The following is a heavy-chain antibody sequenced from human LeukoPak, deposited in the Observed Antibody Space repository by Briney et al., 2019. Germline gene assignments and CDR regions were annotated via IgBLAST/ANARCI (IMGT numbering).Heavy chain of an antibody. D-gene: IGHD3-22*01. Sequence: GGSLRLSCAASGFTFSSYSMNWVRQAPGKGLEWVSSISSSSSYIYYADSVKGRFTISRDNAKNSQYLQMNSLRAEDTAVYYCARAVPSTYYYDSSGYPDYWGQGTLVTVSS. CDR3: ARAVPSTYYYDSSGYPDY. J-gene: IGHJ4*02. CDR2: ISSSSSYI. CDR1: GFTFSSYS. V-gene: IGHV3-21*01.